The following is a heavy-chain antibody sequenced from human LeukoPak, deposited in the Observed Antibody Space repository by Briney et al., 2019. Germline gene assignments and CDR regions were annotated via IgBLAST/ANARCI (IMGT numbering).Heavy chain of an antibody. CDR1: GFTFTSYS. V-gene: IGHV3-15*07. Sequence: GGSLRLSCAASGFTFTSYSMNGVRQAPGKGLEWVGRIKSKSDGGTIDYAAPVKGRFTISRDDSKNTLYLQMHSLTTEDTAVYYCATTRTYWGQGTLVTVSS. CDR3: ATTRTY. CDR2: IKSKSDGGTI. J-gene: IGHJ4*02.